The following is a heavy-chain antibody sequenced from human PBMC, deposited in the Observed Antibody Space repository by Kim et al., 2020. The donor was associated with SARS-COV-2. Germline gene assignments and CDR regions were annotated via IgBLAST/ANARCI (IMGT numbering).Heavy chain of an antibody. V-gene: IGHV3-74*01. CDR1: GFTFTNYW. Sequence: GGSLRLSCAASGFTFTNYWPHWVRQVPGKGLVWVAGINNDGTNTYYADSVKGRFTISRDNAKNMVSLQMDSLGAEETAVYYCMTAFEFWGLGTLVTVAS. D-gene: IGHD5-18*01. J-gene: IGHJ4*02. CDR3: MTAFEF. CDR2: INNDGTNT.